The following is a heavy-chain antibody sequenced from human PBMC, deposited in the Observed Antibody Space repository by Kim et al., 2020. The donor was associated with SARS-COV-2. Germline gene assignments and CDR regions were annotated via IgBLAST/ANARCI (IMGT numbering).Heavy chain of an antibody. Sequence: SETLSLTCTVSGGSISSGGYYWSWIRQHPGKGLEWIGYIYYSGSTYYNPSLKSRVTISVDTSKNQFSLKLSSVTAADTAVYYCARGGYYYDPYGMDVWGQGTTVTVSS. V-gene: IGHV4-31*03. CDR3: ARGGYYYDPYGMDV. CDR2: IYYSGST. J-gene: IGHJ6*02. D-gene: IGHD3-22*01. CDR1: GGSISSGGYY.